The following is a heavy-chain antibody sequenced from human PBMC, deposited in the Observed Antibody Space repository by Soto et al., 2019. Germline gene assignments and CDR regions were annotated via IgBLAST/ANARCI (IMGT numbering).Heavy chain of an antibody. CDR2: IWYDGSNK. D-gene: IGHD1-26*01. J-gene: IGHJ4*02. CDR3: ARATLRYGANYDY. V-gene: IGHV3-33*01. CDR1: GFTFSSYG. Sequence: QVQLVESGGGVVQPGRSLRLSCAASGFTFSSYGIHWVRQAPGKGLEWVALIWYDGSNKYYADSVKGRFTISRDNSKNTLSVQMNRLRVENTAVYYCARATLRYGANYDYWGQGTLV.